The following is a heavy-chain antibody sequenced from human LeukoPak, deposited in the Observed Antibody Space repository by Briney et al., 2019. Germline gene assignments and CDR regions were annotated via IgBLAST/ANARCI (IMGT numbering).Heavy chain of an antibody. D-gene: IGHD2-8*01. CDR1: GYTFTSYG. CDR3: ASESLAGVKYYYGMDV. V-gene: IGHV1-18*01. Sequence: ASVKVSCKASGYTFTSYGISWVRQAPGQGLEWMGWIGTYSGSTNYAQKLQGRVTMTTDTSTSTAYMELRSLRSDDTAVYYCASESLAGVKYYYGMDVWGQGTTVTVSS. J-gene: IGHJ6*02. CDR2: IGTYSGST.